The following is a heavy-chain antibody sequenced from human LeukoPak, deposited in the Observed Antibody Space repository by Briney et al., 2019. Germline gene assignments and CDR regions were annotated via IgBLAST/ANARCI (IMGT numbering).Heavy chain of an antibody. CDR1: GGSISSYY. V-gene: IGHV4-59*01. D-gene: IGHD3-22*01. Sequence: KPSETLSLTCTVSGGSISSYYWSWIRQPPRKGLEWIGYIYYSGSTNYNPSLKSRVTISVDTSKNQFSLKLSSVTAADTAVYYCARLGGYYYDSSGPWGQGTLVTVSS. J-gene: IGHJ5*02. CDR3: ARLGGYYYDSSGP. CDR2: IYYSGST.